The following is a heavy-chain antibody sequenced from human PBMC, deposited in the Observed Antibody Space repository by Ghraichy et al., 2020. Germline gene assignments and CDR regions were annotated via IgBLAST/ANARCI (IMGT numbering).Heavy chain of an antibody. V-gene: IGHV4-39*01. CDR2: VSYSGTT. Sequence: SETLSLTCSVSGGSMENTNYYWAWVCQPPGKGLEWIGSVSYSGTTYYNPSLKSRLTIIAATSKNQFSLRLTSLTAADTAVFYCASQYIPEDGPPYFDFWGQGALVTASS. CDR1: GGSMENTNYY. J-gene: IGHJ4*02. D-gene: IGHD5-24*01. CDR3: ASQYIPEDGPPYFDF.